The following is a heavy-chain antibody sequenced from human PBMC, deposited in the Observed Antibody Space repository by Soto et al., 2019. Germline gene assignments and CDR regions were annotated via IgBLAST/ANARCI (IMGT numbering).Heavy chain of an antibody. CDR1: GGTFSSYA. V-gene: IGHV1-69*01. CDR2: IIPIFGTA. D-gene: IGHD6-13*01. Sequence: QVQLVQSGAEVKKPGSSVKVCCKASGGTFSSYAISWVQQAPGQGLEWMGGIIPIFGTANYAQKFQGRVTITADESTCTAYMELSSLRSEDTAVYYCARNPRGIAAAPRFDPWGQGTLVTVSS. CDR3: ARNPRGIAAAPRFDP. J-gene: IGHJ5*02.